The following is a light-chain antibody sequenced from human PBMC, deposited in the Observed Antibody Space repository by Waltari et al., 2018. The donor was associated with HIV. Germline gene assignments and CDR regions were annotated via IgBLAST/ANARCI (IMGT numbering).Light chain of an antibody. J-gene: IGLJ2*01. Sequence: QSALTQPASVSGSPGQSITMSCTGTTSDIGGYNFVSWYQQHPGKAPKVIIYEVSNRPSGVSTRFSGSKSGNTASLTISGLQAEDEADYSCCSYAGSNTFVFGGGTKLTVL. V-gene: IGLV2-14*01. CDR3: CSYAGSNTFV. CDR1: TSDIGGYNF. CDR2: EVS.